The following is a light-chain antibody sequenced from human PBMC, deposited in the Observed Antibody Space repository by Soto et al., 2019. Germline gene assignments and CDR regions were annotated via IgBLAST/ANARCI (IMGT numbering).Light chain of an antibody. CDR1: QSVSGW. V-gene: IGKV1-5*03. Sequence: DVQMTQSPSTLSASVGDTVTVTCRASQSVSGWLAWYQQEPGKAPKLLIHKASSLQSGVPSRFSGSGSGTDFTLTISSLHPDDFATYYCQQYNIYSPTFGQGTKVDIK. CDR3: QQYNIYSPT. J-gene: IGKJ1*01. CDR2: KAS.